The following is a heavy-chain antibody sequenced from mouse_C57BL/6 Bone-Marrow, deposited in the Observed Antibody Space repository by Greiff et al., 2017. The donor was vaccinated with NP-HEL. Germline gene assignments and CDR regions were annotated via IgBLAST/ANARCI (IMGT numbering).Heavy chain of an antibody. D-gene: IGHD1-1*01. CDR1: GFSLTSYA. V-gene: IGHV2-9-1*01. CDR3: ARTGTTPLGYFDY. CDR2: IWTGGGT. J-gene: IGHJ2*01. Sequence: VQLVESGPGLVAPSQSLSITCTVSGFSLTSYAISWVRQPPGKGLEWLGVIWTGGGTNYNSALKYRLSISKDNSKSKVFLKMSSLQAEDTARYFSARTGTTPLGYFDYWCQGTTLTVSS.